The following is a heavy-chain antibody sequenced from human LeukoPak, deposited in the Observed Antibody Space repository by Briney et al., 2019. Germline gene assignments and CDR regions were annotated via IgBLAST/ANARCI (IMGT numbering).Heavy chain of an antibody. CDR1: GDSVSSNSAA. V-gene: IGHV6-1*01. D-gene: IGHD2-2*01. CDR2: TYYRSRWYN. Sequence: TSQTLSLTCAISGDSVSSNSAAWNWIRQSPSRGLEWLGRTYYRSRWYNDYAVSVKSRLIINADTSKNRCSLILNSVTPDDTAVYYCAGHTTSSPDTFDIWGQGTMVTVSS. CDR3: AGHTTSSPDTFDI. J-gene: IGHJ3*02.